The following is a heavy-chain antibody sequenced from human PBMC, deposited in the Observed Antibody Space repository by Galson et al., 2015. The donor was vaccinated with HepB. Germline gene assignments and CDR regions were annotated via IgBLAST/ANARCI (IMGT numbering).Heavy chain of an antibody. CDR1: GFTFSSYA. Sequence: SLRLSCAASGFTFSSYAMSWVRQAPGKGLEWVSAISGSGGSTYYADSVKGRFTISRDNSKNTLYLQMNSLRAEDTAVYYCAKVGDCSGGSCYLVSYFDYWGQGTLVTVSS. J-gene: IGHJ4*02. CDR3: AKVGDCSGGSCYLVSYFDY. V-gene: IGHV3-23*01. CDR2: ISGSGGST. D-gene: IGHD2-15*01.